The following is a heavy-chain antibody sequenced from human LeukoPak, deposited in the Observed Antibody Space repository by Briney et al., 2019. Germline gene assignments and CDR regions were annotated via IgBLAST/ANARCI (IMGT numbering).Heavy chain of an antibody. V-gene: IGHV1-18*01. Sequence: EASVKVSCKASGYTSTSYGISWVRQAPGRGLEWMGWISDYNGNTNYAQKLQGRVTMTTDTSTSTAYMELRSLRSDDTAVYYCARDLYRDSLPVSWFDPWGQGTLVTVSS. D-gene: IGHD4-11*01. CDR2: ISDYNGNT. J-gene: IGHJ5*02. CDR3: ARDLYRDSLPVSWFDP. CDR1: GYTSTSYG.